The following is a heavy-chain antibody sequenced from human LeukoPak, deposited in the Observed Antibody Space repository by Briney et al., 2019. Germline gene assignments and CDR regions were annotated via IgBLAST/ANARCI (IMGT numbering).Heavy chain of an antibody. V-gene: IGHV3-23*01. CDR3: AKDHGAAVVPRRFDY. CDR1: GSSFSNYA. CDR2: IYYSGGNT. J-gene: IGHJ4*02. Sequence: GGSLRLSCAASGSSFSNYAMSWVRQAPGKGLEWVSTIYYSGGNTYSADSVKGRFTISRDNSRNMVYLQMNSLRPEDTAVYYCAKDHGAAVVPRRFDYWGRGTLVTVSS. D-gene: IGHD2-2*01.